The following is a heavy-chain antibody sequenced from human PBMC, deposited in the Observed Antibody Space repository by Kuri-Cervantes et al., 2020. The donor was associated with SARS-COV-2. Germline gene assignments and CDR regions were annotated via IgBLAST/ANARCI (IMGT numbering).Heavy chain of an antibody. Sequence: GESLKISCAASGFTFSSYWMSWVRQAPGKGLEWVASIKQDGSEKYYVDSVKGRFTISRDNAKNSLYLQMNSLRAEDTAVYYCANEASQVDYWGQGTLVTVSS. D-gene: IGHD5-12*01. CDR2: IKQDGSEK. J-gene: IGHJ4*02. V-gene: IGHV3-7*01. CDR1: GFTFSSYW. CDR3: ANEASQVDY.